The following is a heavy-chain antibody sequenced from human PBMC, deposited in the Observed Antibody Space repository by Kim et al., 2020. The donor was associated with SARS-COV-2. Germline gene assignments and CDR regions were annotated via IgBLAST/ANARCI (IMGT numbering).Heavy chain of an antibody. CDR1: GFTFRNYA. J-gene: IGHJ5*01. Sequence: GGSLRLSCVASGFTFRNYAMSWVRQAPGKGLEWVSGISGNGDRTYNADSVKGRFTISRDNSKNMLYLQMNSLRAEDTAVYYCAKSPHLGHCSGGSCGYFDPWGQGTLVTVSS. V-gene: IGHV3-23*01. CDR2: ISGNGDRT. D-gene: IGHD2-15*01. CDR3: AKSPHLGHCSGGSCGYFDP.